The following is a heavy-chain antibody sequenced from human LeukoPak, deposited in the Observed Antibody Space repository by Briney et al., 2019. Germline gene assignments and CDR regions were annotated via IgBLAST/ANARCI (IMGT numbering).Heavy chain of an antibody. CDR2: IKQDGSEK. CDR3: ASPTYSHDSSGYLGVYYLDY. Sequence: GGSLRLSCAASGFTFSSYWMSWVRQAPGKGLEWVANIKQDGSEKYYVDSVKGRFTISRDNAKNSLYLHMNSLRAEDTAMYYCASPTYSHDSSGYLGVYYLDYWGQGTLVTVSS. V-gene: IGHV3-7*01. J-gene: IGHJ4*02. D-gene: IGHD3-22*01. CDR1: GFTFSSYW.